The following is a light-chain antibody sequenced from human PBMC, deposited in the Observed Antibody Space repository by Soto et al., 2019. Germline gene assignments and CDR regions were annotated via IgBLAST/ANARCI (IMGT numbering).Light chain of an antibody. CDR2: EVS. CDR1: SSDVGGYNY. CDR3: SSYAGSNNLVV. Sequence: QSALTQPPSASGSPGQSVTISCTGTSSDVGGYNYVSWYQQHPGKAPKLMIYEVSKRPSGVPDRFSGSKSGNTASLTVSGLLAEEEADYYCSSYAGSNNLVVFGGGTKLTVL. J-gene: IGLJ2*01. V-gene: IGLV2-8*01.